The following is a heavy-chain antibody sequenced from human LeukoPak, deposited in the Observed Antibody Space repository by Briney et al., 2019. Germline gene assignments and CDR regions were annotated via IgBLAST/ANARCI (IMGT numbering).Heavy chain of an antibody. J-gene: IGHJ4*02. CDR3: ARGGHSYGSFRLCFDY. V-gene: IGHV4-59*01. D-gene: IGHD5-18*01. Sequence: PSETLSLTCTVSGGSIGSYYWSWIRQPPGKGLERIGYINYSGSTTYNPSLKSRVTISLDMSKNQFSLKLNSVTAADTAVYYCARGGHSYGSFRLCFDYWGQGTLVTVSS. CDR1: GGSIGSYY. CDR2: INYSGST.